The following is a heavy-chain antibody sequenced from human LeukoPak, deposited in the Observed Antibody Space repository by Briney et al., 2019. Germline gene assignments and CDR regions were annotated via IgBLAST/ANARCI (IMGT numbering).Heavy chain of an antibody. CDR2: ISYDGSNK. CDR3: ARPYCSSTSCPLD. D-gene: IGHD2-2*01. CDR1: GFTFSSYA. Sequence: QPGGSLRLSCAASGFTFSSYAMYWARQAPGKGLEWVAVISYDGSNKYYADSVKGRFTISRDNSKNTLYLQMNSLRAEDTAVYYCARPYCSSTSCPLDWGQGTLVTVSS. V-gene: IGHV3-30-3*01. J-gene: IGHJ4*02.